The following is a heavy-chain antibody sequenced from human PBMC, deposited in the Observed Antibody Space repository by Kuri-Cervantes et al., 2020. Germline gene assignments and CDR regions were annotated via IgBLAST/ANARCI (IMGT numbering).Heavy chain of an antibody. CDR3: AKFPPGWFDP. V-gene: IGHV3-33*06. CDR1: GFTFSNAW. Sequence: GESLKISCAASGFTFSNAWMSWVRQAPGKGLEWVAVIWYDGSNKYYADSVKGRFTISRDNSKNTLYLQMNSLRAEDTAVYYCAKFPPGWFDPWGQGTLVTVSS. J-gene: IGHJ5*02. CDR2: IWYDGSNK.